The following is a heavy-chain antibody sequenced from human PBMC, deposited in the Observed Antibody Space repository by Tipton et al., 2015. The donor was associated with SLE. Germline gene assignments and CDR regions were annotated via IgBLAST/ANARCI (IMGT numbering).Heavy chain of an antibody. CDR1: GGSISSSDW. V-gene: IGHV4-4*02. CDR3: ARDLYDFWSGYTPSGAMDV. J-gene: IGHJ6*03. CDR2: IYHSGST. D-gene: IGHD3-3*01. Sequence: TLSLTCAVSGGSISSSDWWTWVRQPPGKGLEWIGEIYHSGSTNYNPSLKSRVTISVDKSKNQFSLKLSSVTAADTAVYYCARDLYDFWSGYTPSGAMDVWGKGTTVTVSS.